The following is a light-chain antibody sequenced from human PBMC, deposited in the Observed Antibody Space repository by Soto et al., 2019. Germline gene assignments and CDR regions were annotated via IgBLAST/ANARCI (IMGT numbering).Light chain of an antibody. CDR2: EVI. Sequence: QSALTQPASVSGSPGQSITISCTGTSSDVDSYNPVSWYQQYPGRAPKLAIYEVIKRPSGVSNRFSGSKSGNTASLTISGLRAEDEADYYCSSYADSTTLVFGGGTKLTVL. J-gene: IGLJ3*02. CDR3: SSYADSTTLV. CDR1: SSDVDSYNP. V-gene: IGLV2-23*02.